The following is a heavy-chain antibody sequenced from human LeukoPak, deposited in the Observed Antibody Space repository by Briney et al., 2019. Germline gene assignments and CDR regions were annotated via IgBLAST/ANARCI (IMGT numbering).Heavy chain of an antibody. V-gene: IGHV1-8*01. J-gene: IGHJ6*02. D-gene: IGHD3-9*01. Sequence: ASVKVSCKPSGYTFTSYDINWVREATGEGLEWMGWMYPNSGNTGYAQKFQGRVTMTRNTSISTAYMELSSLRSEDTAVYYCARGILTSYYPYGMDVWGQGTTVTVSS. CDR3: ARGILTSYYPYGMDV. CDR2: MYPNSGNT. CDR1: GYTFTSYD.